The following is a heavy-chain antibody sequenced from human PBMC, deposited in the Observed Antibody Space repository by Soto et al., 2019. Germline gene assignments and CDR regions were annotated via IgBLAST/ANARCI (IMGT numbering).Heavy chain of an antibody. D-gene: IGHD2-2*01. Sequence: GVLRLSCAASGFTFSSYSMNWVRQAPGKGLEWVSSISSSSSYIYYADSVKGRFTISRDNAKNSLYLQMNSLRAEDTAVYYCAREESIVVVPAAVDYWGQGTLVTVSS. V-gene: IGHV3-21*01. CDR1: GFTFSSYS. J-gene: IGHJ4*02. CDR3: AREESIVVVPAAVDY. CDR2: ISSSSSYI.